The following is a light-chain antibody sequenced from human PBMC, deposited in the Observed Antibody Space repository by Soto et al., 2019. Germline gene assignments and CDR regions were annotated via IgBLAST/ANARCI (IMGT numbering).Light chain of an antibody. CDR2: GAS. CDR3: QQYNNWPPWT. J-gene: IGKJ1*01. V-gene: IGKV3-15*01. Sequence: EIVMTQSPATLSMSPGERATLSCRASQSVSNNLAWYQQKPGQAPRLLIYGASTRATGIPARFSGSGSGIEFTLTISSLQSEDFAVYYCQQYNNWPPWTFGQGTKVDIK. CDR1: QSVSNN.